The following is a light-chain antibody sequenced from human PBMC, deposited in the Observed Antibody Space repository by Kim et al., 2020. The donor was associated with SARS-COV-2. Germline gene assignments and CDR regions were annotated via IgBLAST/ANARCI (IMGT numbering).Light chain of an antibody. J-gene: IGKJ1*01. CDR3: QQYGSSPWT. CDR1: QSVSRSY. CDR2: GAS. Sequence: SPGESAPLSCRASQSVSRSYLAWYQQKPGQAPRLLIYGASSRATGIPDRFSGSGSGTDFTLTISRLEPEDFAVYYCQQYGSSPWTFGQGTKVEIK. V-gene: IGKV3-20*01.